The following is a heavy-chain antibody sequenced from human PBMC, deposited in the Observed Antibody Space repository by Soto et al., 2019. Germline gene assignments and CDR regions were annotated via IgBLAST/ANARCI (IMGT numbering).Heavy chain of an antibody. CDR2: IIPIFGTA. D-gene: IGHD3-10*01. J-gene: IGHJ6*02. CDR1: GGTFSSYA. Sequence: ASVKVSCKASGGTFSSYAISWVRQAPGQGLEWMGGIIPIFGTANYAQKFQGRVTITADESTSTAYMELSSLRSEDTAVYYCAQGIPHVGPEFGGYYYYGMDVWGQGTTVTVSS. CDR3: AQGIPHVGPEFGGYYYYGMDV. V-gene: IGHV1-69*13.